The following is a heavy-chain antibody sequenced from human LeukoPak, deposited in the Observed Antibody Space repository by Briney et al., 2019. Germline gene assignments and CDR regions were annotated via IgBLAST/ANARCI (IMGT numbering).Heavy chain of an antibody. J-gene: IGHJ4*02. CDR2: IYYSGNT. D-gene: IGHD2/OR15-2a*01. Sequence: SETLSLTCTVSGGSISSSDYYGAWIRQPPGKGWDGIGSIYYSGNTYYHPSLKSRVTISVDTSKNQFSLKLSSVTAADTAVYYCASHRRYTTGSEEFDYWGQGALVTVSS. CDR1: GGSISSSDYY. V-gene: IGHV4-39*01. CDR3: ASHRRYTTGSEEFDY.